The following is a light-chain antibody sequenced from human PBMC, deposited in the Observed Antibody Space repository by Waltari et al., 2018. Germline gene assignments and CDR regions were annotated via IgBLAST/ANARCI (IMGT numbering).Light chain of an antibody. Sequence: QAVLTQPSSLSASPGASASLTCTLRSGINVGTYRIYWYQQKSGSPPQYLLRYTSDSDKQQGSGVPSRFSGSKDASANAGILLISGLQSEDEADYYCMIWHSSAVVFGGGTKLTVL. J-gene: IGLJ2*01. CDR3: MIWHSSAVV. CDR1: SGINVGTYR. V-gene: IGLV5-45*03. CDR2: YTSDSDK.